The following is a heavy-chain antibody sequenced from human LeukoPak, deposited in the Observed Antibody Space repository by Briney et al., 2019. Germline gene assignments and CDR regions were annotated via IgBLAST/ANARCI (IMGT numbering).Heavy chain of an antibody. D-gene: IGHD3-22*01. V-gene: IGHV4-34*01. Sequence: SETLSLTCAVYGGSFSGYYWSWIRQPPGKGLEWIGEIDHSGSTNYNPSLKSRVTISVDTSKNQFSLKLSSVTAADTAVYYCANAYYYDSSGYYLPVDYWGQGTLVTVSS. J-gene: IGHJ4*02. CDR2: IDHSGST. CDR1: GGSFSGYY. CDR3: ANAYYYDSSGYYLPVDY.